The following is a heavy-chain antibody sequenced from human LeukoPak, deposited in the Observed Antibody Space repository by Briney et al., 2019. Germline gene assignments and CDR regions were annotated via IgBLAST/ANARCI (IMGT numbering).Heavy chain of an antibody. CDR2: IIGDGSST. Sequence: RGSLRLSCAASGFTFSSHWMHWVRQAPGKGLVWVSRIIGDGSSTSYADSVKGRFTISRDNAKNTLYLQMNSLRAEDTAVYYCERGHVWGSYSRHDYWGQGILVTVSS. V-gene: IGHV3-74*01. CDR3: ERGHVWGSYSRHDY. J-gene: IGHJ4*02. CDR1: GFTFSSHW. D-gene: IGHD3-16*01.